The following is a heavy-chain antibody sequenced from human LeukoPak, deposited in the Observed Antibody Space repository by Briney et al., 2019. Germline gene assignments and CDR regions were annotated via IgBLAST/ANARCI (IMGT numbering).Heavy chain of an antibody. Sequence: GGSLRLSCAASGFTFRNYDMNWVRKAPGKGLELVSYLSRSSSHRYYAESVQGRFTISRVNAKNSLYLQLNSLRGADTAVYYCIRDSSSSFDYWGQGTLVTVSS. CDR1: GFTFRNYD. D-gene: IGHD6-13*01. CDR2: LSRSSSHR. V-gene: IGHV3-21*01. J-gene: IGHJ4*02. CDR3: IRDSSSSFDY.